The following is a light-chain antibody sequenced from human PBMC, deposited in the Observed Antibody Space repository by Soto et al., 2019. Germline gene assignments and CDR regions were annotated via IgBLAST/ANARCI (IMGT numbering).Light chain of an antibody. J-gene: IGKJ1*01. CDR3: LQHHSFPRT. V-gene: IGKV1-9*01. CDR2: AAS. CDR1: QGISSY. Sequence: IQLTQSPSSLSASVGDRVTITCRASQGISSYLAWYQQKPGKAPKLLIYAASTLQSGVPSRFSGSGSGTEFTLTISSLQPEDSATYYCLQHHSFPRTFGQGTKVDIK.